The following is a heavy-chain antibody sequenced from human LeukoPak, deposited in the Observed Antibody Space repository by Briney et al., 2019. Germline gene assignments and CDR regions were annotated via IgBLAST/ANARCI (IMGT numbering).Heavy chain of an antibody. CDR1: GDSLTKYY. Sequence: ASVKVSCKASGDSLTKYYIHWVRQAPGQGLVWMGIINPSDGSTTYTQKFQGRVTMTTDTSTSTVNMELSSLRSEDTAVYYCAPSVRSGGSYYFDYWGQGTLVTVSS. V-gene: IGHV1-46*01. CDR3: APSVRSGGSYYFDY. J-gene: IGHJ4*02. CDR2: INPSDGST. D-gene: IGHD2-15*01.